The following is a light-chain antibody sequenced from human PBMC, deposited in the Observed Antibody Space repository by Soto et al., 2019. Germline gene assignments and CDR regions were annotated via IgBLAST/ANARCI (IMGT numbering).Light chain of an antibody. CDR2: AAS. Sequence: EIQMTQSPSSLSALVGDTVAIACRASQTIITYLNWYHQKPGKAPKVLIYAASSLQSGVPSRFSGSGSGTEFALTISGLLPDDFATYFCQQYHRHWTFGQGTKVDIK. J-gene: IGKJ1*01. CDR3: QQYHRHWT. CDR1: QTIITY. V-gene: IGKV1-39*01.